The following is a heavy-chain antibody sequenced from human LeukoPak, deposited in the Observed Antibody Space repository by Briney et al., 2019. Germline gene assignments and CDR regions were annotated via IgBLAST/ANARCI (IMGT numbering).Heavy chain of an antibody. CDR1: GGTFNSYA. CDR3: ARARSPSSGYLLRDHNWFDP. D-gene: IGHD3-22*01. V-gene: IGHV1-69*05. CDR2: IIPIFGTA. Sequence: SVKVSCKASGGTFNSYAISWVRQAPGQGLEWMGGIIPIFGTANYAQKVQGRVTITTDESTTTAYMELSSLRSKDTAVYYCARARSPSSGYLLRDHNWFDPWGQGTLVTVSS. J-gene: IGHJ5*02.